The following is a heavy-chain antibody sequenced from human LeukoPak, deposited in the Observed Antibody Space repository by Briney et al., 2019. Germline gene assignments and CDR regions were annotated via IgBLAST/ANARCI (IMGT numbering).Heavy chain of an antibody. CDR1: GYTFTGYY. J-gene: IGHJ5*02. CDR2: INPNSGGT. Sequence: ASVKVSCKASGYTFTGYYMHWVRQAPGQGLEWMGWINPNSGGTNYAQKFQGRVTMTRDTSISTAYMELSRLRSDDTAVYYCARVAVATNWFDPWGQGTLVTVSS. D-gene: IGHD6-13*01. CDR3: ARVAVATNWFDP. V-gene: IGHV1-2*02.